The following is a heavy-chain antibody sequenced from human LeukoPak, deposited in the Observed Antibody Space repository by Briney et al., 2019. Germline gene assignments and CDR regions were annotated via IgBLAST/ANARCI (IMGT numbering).Heavy chain of an antibody. V-gene: IGHV3-21*01. CDR1: GYTFSSFS. CDR3: ARLRRNSDSSGYYYYNDY. D-gene: IGHD3-22*01. Sequence: GGSLRLSCAASGYTFSSFSINWVRQAPGKGLEWVSSISVRSNYIYYADSVRGRFSISRDDARNSLYLQMDSLRGDDTAVYYCARLRRNSDSSGYYYYNDYWGQGTLVTVSS. J-gene: IGHJ4*02. CDR2: ISVRSNYI.